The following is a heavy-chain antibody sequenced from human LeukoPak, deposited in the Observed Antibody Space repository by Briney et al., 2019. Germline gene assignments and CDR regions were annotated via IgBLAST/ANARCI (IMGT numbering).Heavy chain of an antibody. D-gene: IGHD6-13*01. CDR2: IYYSGRT. CDR1: GGSISSYY. CDR3: ARTYSSSFAFDY. J-gene: IGHJ4*02. Sequence: SETLSLTCTVSGGSISSYYWSWIRLPPGKGREWRGYIYYSGRTNYNPSLKSRVTISVDTSKNQFSLNLSSVTAADTAVYYCARTYSSSFAFDYWGQGTLVTVSS. V-gene: IGHV4-59*01.